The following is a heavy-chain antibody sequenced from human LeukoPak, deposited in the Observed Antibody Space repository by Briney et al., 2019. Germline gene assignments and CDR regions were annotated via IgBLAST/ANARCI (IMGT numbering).Heavy chain of an antibody. CDR3: ARALNGYFYAFDS. CDR1: GGSISSGEYY. J-gene: IGHJ4*02. D-gene: IGHD2/OR15-2a*01. CDR2: FSYTGST. V-gene: IGHV4-30-4*01. Sequence: SETLSLTCTVSGGSISSGEYYWSWIRQPPGKGLEWIGYFSYTGSTYYNPSVKCRVSISVDTPKHQFSLKLTSVTAADTAVYYCARALNGYFYAFDSWGQGTLVTVSS.